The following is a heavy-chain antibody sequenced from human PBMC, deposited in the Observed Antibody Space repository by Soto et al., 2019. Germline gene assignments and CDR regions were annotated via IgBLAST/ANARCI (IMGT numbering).Heavy chain of an antibody. J-gene: IGHJ6*02. Sequence: PGGSLRLSCTASGFTFGDYAMSWFRQAPGKGLEWVGFIRNKAFGGTTEYAASVKGRFTISRDDSKSIAYLQMNSLKTEDTAVYYCTKDLTAMVTHYYYYGMDVWGQGTTVTV. CDR2: IRNKAFGGTT. CDR3: TKDLTAMVTHYYYYGMDV. V-gene: IGHV3-49*03. D-gene: IGHD5-18*01. CDR1: GFTFGDYA.